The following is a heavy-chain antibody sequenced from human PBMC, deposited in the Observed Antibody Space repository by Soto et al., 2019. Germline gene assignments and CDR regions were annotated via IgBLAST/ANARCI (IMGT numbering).Heavy chain of an antibody. J-gene: IGHJ5*02. CDR3: VRDSARTGVVPAVEGDNWSDP. Sequence: SLKISCQGSGYSFAGDWIGWVRQMPWKDLEWISFISGDGRSTRYADSVKGRFTISRDNAKNSLSLQMNSLRADDTAIYYCVRDSARTGVVPAVEGDNWSDPWGQGTLVTGSA. CDR2: ISGDGRST. D-gene: IGHD3-16*01. V-gene: IGHV3-11*06. CDR1: GYSFAGDW.